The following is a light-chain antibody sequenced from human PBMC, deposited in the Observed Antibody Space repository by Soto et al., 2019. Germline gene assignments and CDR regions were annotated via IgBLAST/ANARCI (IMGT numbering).Light chain of an antibody. J-gene: IGKJ1*01. V-gene: IGKV3-15*01. Sequence: IVLTQSPGTLSLSQGERATLSCMASQSVDSTYLAWYQQKPGQTPRLLIYGASTRASGVPAKFSGSGSGTEFTLTISSLQSEDFAVYYCQQYNNWPRTFGQGTKVDIK. CDR2: GAS. CDR1: QSVDSTY. CDR3: QQYNNWPRT.